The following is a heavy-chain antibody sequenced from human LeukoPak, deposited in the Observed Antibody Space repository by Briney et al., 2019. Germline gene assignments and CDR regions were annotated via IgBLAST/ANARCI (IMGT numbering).Heavy chain of an antibody. J-gene: IGHJ4*02. CDR3: ARETPRRGETRDGYR. D-gene: IGHD5-24*01. CDR2: IKEDGSET. Sequence: GGSLRLSCAASGFTFKKYWMNWVRQVPGKGLECLGNIKEDGSETYYADSVKGRFTISRDNPKNLLFLQINSLRVENTAVYYCARETPRRGETRDGYRWGQGTLVTVSS. CDR1: GFTFKKYW. V-gene: IGHV3-7*01.